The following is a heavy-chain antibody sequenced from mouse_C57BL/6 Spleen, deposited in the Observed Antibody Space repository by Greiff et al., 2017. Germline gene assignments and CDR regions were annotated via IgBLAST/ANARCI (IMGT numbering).Heavy chain of an antibody. V-gene: IGHV1-42*01. Sequence: DVKLQESGPELVKPGASVKISCKASGYSFTGYYMNWVKQSPEKSLEWIGEINPSTGGTTYNQKFKAKATLTVDKSSSTAYMQLKSLTSEDSAVYYCARESELTDYWGQGTTLTVSS. CDR2: INPSTGGT. D-gene: IGHD4-1*01. CDR1: GYSFTGYY. CDR3: ARESELTDY. J-gene: IGHJ2*01.